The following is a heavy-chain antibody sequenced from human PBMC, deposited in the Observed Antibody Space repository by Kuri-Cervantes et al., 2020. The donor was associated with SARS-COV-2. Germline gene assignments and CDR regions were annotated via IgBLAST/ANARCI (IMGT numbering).Heavy chain of an antibody. D-gene: IGHD1-26*01. CDR3: ARWSIVGATRGLLRYYGMDV. Sequence: LSLTCAASGFTFSSYGMHWVRQAPGKGLEWVAVISYDGSNKYYADSVKGRFTISRDNSKNPLYLKMNSLRAEDTAVYYCARWSIVGATRGLLRYYGMDVWGQGTTVTVSS. J-gene: IGHJ6*02. CDR2: ISYDGSNK. CDR1: GFTFSSYG. V-gene: IGHV3-30*03.